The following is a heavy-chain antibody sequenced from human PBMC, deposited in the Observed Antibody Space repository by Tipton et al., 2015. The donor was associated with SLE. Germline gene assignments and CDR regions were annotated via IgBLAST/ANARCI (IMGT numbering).Heavy chain of an antibody. Sequence: TLSLTCTVSGGSFSSSNCYWSWIRQPAGKGLGWIGYIYTSGSTNYNPTLKSRVTISVDTSKNQFSLNPTSVTAAATAIYSCARAPYNWNYGCYVDYGGQGIL. CDR2: IYTSGST. D-gene: IGHD1-7*01. CDR3: ARAPYNWNYGCYVDY. CDR1: GGSFSSSNCY. J-gene: IGHJ4*02. V-gene: IGHV4-61*09.